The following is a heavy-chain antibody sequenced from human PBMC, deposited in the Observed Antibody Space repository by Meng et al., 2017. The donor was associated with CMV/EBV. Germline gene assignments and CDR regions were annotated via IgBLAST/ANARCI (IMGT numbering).Heavy chain of an antibody. J-gene: IGHJ4*02. Sequence: LSCSASGFTFSSYWMHWVRQAPGKGLVWASRINSDGNTTSYADSVKGRFTLSRDNAKNTLYLQMNSLKAEDTAVYYCARDDTRNLIDYWGQGTLVTVSS. CDR2: INSDGNTT. CDR1: GFTFSSYW. CDR3: ARDDTRNLIDY. V-gene: IGHV3-74*01.